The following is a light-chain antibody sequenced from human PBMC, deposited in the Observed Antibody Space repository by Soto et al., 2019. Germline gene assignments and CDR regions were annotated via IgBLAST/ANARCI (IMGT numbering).Light chain of an antibody. Sequence: IVMTQSPATLSVSPGERATLSCRASENVKFNLAWYQQRPGQPPRLLFYNASTRATAFPARFSGSGSGTDYVLTISSLQSEDFAVYYCQQYYNWPLTFGQGTRLEIK. CDR3: QQYYNWPLT. J-gene: IGKJ5*01. CDR2: NAS. CDR1: ENVKFN. V-gene: IGKV3-15*01.